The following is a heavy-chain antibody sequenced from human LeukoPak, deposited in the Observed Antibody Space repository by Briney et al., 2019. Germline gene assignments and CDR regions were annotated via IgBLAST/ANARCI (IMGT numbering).Heavy chain of an antibody. J-gene: IGHJ1*01. D-gene: IGHD3-3*01. V-gene: IGHV3-23*01. CDR3: ARASYDFWSGSTSELEYFQH. CDR1: GFTFSSYG. CDR2: ISGSGGST. Sequence: PGGSLRLSCAASGFTFSSYGMSWVRQAPGKGLEWVSAISGSGGSTYYADSVKGRFTISRDNSKNTLYLQMNSLRAEDTAVYYCARASYDFWSGSTSELEYFQHWGQGTLVTVSS.